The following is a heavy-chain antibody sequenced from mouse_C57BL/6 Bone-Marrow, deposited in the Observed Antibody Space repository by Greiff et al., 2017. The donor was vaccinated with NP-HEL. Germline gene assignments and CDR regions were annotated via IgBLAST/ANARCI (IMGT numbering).Heavy chain of an antibody. Sequence: QVQLKQPGAELVKPGASVKLSCKASGYTFTSYWMQWVKQRPGQGLEWIGEIDPSDSYTNYTQKFKGKVTLTVDTSSSTAYLQLSSLTSEDSAVYDCARWGLRPWLAFGGRGTLITVSA. D-gene: IGHD2-2*01. CDR1: GYTFTSYW. V-gene: IGHV1-50*01. CDR3: ARWGLRPWLAF. J-gene: IGHJ3*01. CDR2: IDPSDSYT.